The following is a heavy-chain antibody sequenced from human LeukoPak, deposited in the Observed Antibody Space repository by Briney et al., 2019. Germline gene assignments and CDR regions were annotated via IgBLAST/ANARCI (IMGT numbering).Heavy chain of an antibody. D-gene: IGHD2-15*01. V-gene: IGHV3-23*01. CDR2: ISGSGGST. CDR3: AKDGFWDCSGGSCYSSY. J-gene: IGHJ4*02. Sequence: GGSLRLSCAASGFTFSSYSMNWVRQAPGKGLEWVSAISGSGGSTYYADSVKGRFTISRDNSKNTLYLQMNSLRAEDTAVYYCAKDGFWDCSGGSCYSSYWGQGTLVTVSS. CDR1: GFTFSSYS.